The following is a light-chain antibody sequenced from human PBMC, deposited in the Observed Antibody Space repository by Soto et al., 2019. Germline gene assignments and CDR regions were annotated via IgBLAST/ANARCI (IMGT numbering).Light chain of an antibody. Sequence: VMTQSPVTLSGSPGERVTLSCRASQGIISNLAWYQQKRGQAPRVLIYGASTRATGVPDRFSGSGSGTEFTLTITSLQSEDSAIYYCQQYYDWPRTFGQGTNVEIK. V-gene: IGKV3-15*01. CDR2: GAS. CDR3: QQYYDWPRT. CDR1: QGIISN. J-gene: IGKJ1*01.